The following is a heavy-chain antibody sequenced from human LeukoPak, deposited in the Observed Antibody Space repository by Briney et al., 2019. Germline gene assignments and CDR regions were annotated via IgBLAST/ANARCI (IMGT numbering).Heavy chain of an antibody. CDR3: SRHVESLSGYFDD. CDR1: GYRLGRSR. D-gene: IGHD3-16*02. CDR2: MRSKANNYAT. V-gene: IGHV3-73*01. Sequence: HGRSLRLPFKAPGYRLGRSRLDYTRQSPGNGRGWVGRMRSKANNYATAYAASVKGRFTISRDDSKNTAYLQMNSLKTGDTAVYYCSRHVESLSGYFDDWGQGTLVTVSS. J-gene: IGHJ4*02.